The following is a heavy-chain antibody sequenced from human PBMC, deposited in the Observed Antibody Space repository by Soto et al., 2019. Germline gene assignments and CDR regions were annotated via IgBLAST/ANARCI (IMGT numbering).Heavy chain of an antibody. CDR2: IYYSGST. J-gene: IGHJ5*02. CDR1: GGSISSSSYY. Sequence: QLQLQESGPGLVKPSETLSLTCTVSGGSISSSSYYWGWIRQPPGKGLEWIGSIYYSGSTYYNPSLKSRVTISVDTSKNQFSLKLSSVTAADTAVYYCAGYEALLATGWFDPWGQGTLVTVSS. CDR3: AGYEALLATGWFDP. D-gene: IGHD5-12*01. V-gene: IGHV4-39*01.